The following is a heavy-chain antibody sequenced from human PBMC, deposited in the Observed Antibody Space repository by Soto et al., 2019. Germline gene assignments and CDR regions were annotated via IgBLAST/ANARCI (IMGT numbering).Heavy chain of an antibody. CDR3: ARRGPGTYFDY. CDR1: GFTFSTYD. V-gene: IGHV3-23*01. Sequence: ASGFTFSTYDMRWVRQAPGKGLERVSAISDSGDRTHYADSVKGRFTISRDNSKNTLYLQMNSLRTEDTAVYYCARRGPGTYFDYWGQGTLVTVSS. J-gene: IGHJ4*02. D-gene: IGHD6-13*01. CDR2: ISDSGDRT.